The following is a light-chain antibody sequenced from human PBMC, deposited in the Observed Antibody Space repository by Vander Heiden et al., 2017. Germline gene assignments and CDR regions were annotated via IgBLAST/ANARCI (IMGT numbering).Light chain of an antibody. V-gene: IGLV2-14*01. J-gene: IGLJ1*01. CDR3: SSYRSSSPYV. CDR1: SSDVGAYNY. CDR2: DVL. Sequence: QSALTQPASVSGSPGQSITISCTGTSSDVGAYNYVSWYQQHPGKAPNLVIDDVLNRPSGVANRFSGSKSGKTASLTISGLQTEDEADYYCSSYRSSSPYVFGTGTKVTFL.